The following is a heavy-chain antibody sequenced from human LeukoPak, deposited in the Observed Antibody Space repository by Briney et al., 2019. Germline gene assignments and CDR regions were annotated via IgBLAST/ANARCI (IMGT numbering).Heavy chain of an antibody. Sequence: PWETLSLTCTVSGGSISSYYWSWIRQPPGKGLEWIGYIYYSGSTNYNPSLKSRVTISVDTSKNQFSLKLSSVTAADTAVYYCARGAVAGTPTDYWGQGTLVTVSS. CDR1: GGSISSYY. CDR2: IYYSGST. CDR3: ARGAVAGTPTDY. J-gene: IGHJ4*02. V-gene: IGHV4-59*01. D-gene: IGHD6-19*01.